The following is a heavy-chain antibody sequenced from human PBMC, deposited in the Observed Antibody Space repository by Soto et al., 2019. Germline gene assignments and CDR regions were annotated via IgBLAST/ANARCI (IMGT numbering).Heavy chain of an antibody. V-gene: IGHV1-3*01. J-gene: IGHJ4*02. CDR2: INAGNGNT. CDR1: GYTFTSYA. CDR3: ARFSIAAAGYPRSFDY. Sequence: AASVKVSCKASGYTFTSYAMHWVRQAPGXRLEWMGWINAGNGNTKYSQKFQGRVTITRDTSASTAYMELSSLRSEDTAVYYCARFSIAAAGYPRSFDYRGQGTLVTVS. D-gene: IGHD6-13*01.